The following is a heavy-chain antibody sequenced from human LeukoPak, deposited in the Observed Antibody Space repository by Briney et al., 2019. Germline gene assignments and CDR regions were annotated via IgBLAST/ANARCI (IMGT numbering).Heavy chain of an antibody. Sequence: ASVKVSCKASGYTFTGYYMHWVRQAPGQGLEWMGWINPNSGGTNYAQKFQGRVTMTRDTSISTAHMELSRLRSDDTAVYYCARDVSSGHLFDYWGQGTLVTVSS. CDR3: ARDVSSGHLFDY. V-gene: IGHV1-2*02. J-gene: IGHJ4*02. CDR1: GYTFTGYY. CDR2: INPNSGGT. D-gene: IGHD3-22*01.